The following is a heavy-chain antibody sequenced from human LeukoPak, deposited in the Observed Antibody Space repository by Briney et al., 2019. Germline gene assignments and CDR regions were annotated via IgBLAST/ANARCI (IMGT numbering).Heavy chain of an antibody. V-gene: IGHV3-64*04. D-gene: IGHD2-2*01. J-gene: IGHJ4*02. CDR2: IDNNGGST. CDR3: ARDIVVVPAAPHGSSDFDY. Sequence: PGGSLRLSCSASGFTFSRHSMHWVRQAPGKGLEYVSSIDNNGGSTYYADSVKGRFTVSRDNSKNTLYLQMNSLRPEDTAVYYCARDIVVVPAAPHGSSDFDYWGQGTLVTVSS. CDR1: GFTFSRHS.